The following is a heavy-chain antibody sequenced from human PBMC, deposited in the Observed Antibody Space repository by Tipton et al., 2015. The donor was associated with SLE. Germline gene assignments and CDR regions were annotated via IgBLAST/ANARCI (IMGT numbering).Heavy chain of an antibody. D-gene: IGHD2-15*01. V-gene: IGHV4-39*07. CDR3: ARGLGVVVAVAFDI. Sequence: TLSLTCTVSGGSISSGGYYWSWIRQPPGKGLEWIGEINHSGSTNYNPSLKSRVTISVDTSKNQFSLKLSSVTAADTAVYYRARGLGVVVAVAFDIWGQGTLATVSS. CDR1: GGSISSGGYY. CDR2: INHSGST. J-gene: IGHJ3*02.